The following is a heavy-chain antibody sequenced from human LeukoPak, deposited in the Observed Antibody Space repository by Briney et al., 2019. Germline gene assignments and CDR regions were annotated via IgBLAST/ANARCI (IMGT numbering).Heavy chain of an antibody. D-gene: IGHD3-22*01. V-gene: IGHV3-48*03. CDR1: GFTFSSYE. CDR3: ASQTYYYDSSGSKLDY. Sequence: GGSLRLSCAASGFTFSSYEMNWVRQAPGKGLEWVSYISSGGSTVHYADSVKGRFTISRDNAKNSLYLQMNSLRAEDTAVYYCASQTYYYDSSGSKLDYWGQGTLVTVSS. J-gene: IGHJ4*02. CDR2: ISSGGSTV.